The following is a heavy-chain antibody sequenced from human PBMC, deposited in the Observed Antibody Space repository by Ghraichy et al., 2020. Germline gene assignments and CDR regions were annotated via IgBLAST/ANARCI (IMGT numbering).Heavy chain of an antibody. J-gene: IGHJ5*02. CDR3: ARDRGYCSSTSCYTDGRQGFDP. CDR1: GYTFTSYY. CDR2: INPSGGST. D-gene: IGHD2-2*02. V-gene: IGHV1-46*01. Sequence: ASVKVSCKASGYTFTSYYMHWVRQAPGQGLEWMGIINPSGGSTSYAQKFQGRVTMTRDTSTSTVYMELSSLRSEDTAMYYCARDRGYCSSTSCYTDGRQGFDPWGQGTLVTVSS.